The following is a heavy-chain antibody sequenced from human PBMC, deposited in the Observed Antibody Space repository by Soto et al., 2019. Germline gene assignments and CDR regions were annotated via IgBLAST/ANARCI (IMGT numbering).Heavy chain of an antibody. V-gene: IGHV1-58*02. Sequence: SVKVSCKASGYTFTSYGISWVRQAPGQGLEWIGWIVVGSGNTNYAQKFQERVTITRDMSTSTAYMELSSLRSEDTAVYYCAAGILWELLRDYYYVIDFWGQRSSDTGSS. J-gene: IGHJ6*02. CDR2: IVVGSGNT. CDR3: AAGILWELLRDYYYVIDF. CDR1: GYTFTSYG. D-gene: IGHD1-26*01.